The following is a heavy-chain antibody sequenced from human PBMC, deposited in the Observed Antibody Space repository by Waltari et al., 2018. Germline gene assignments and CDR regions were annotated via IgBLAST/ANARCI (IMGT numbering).Heavy chain of an antibody. V-gene: IGHV4-34*01. D-gene: IGHD2-2*02. CDR3: AIRRCSVTNCYMRNWFDH. CDR2: INHDGGT. Sequence: QVQLQQWGAGLLKPSETLSLTCAVYGGSFSGYYWTWIRQPPGKGLEWIGEINHDGGTRYNPALKSRATISVDTAKNQLSLSLNSVTAADTAVYYCAIRRCSVTNCYMRNWFDHWGQGILVTVSS. J-gene: IGHJ5*02. CDR1: GGSFSGYY.